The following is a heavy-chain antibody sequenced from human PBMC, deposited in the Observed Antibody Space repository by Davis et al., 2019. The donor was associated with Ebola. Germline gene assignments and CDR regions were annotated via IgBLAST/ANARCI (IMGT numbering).Heavy chain of an antibody. CDR3: AKSGLDV. Sequence: GESLKISCAASGFTFTNYAMSWVRQAPGKGLEWVSSICGSGDTTYYADSVKGRFTISRDNSKNTLYLQMNSLRVEDTALYYCAKSGLDVWGQGTTVTVSS. J-gene: IGHJ6*02. V-gene: IGHV3-23*01. CDR2: ICGSGDTT. CDR1: GFTFTNYA.